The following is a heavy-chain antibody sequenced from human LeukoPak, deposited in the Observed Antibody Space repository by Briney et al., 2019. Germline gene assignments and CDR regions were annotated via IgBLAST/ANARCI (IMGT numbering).Heavy chain of an antibody. CDR3: AGGQSSPFYYYYGMDV. J-gene: IGHJ6*02. Sequence: GASVKVSCKASRSTFSSYAISWVRQAPGQGLEWMGGIIPIFGTANYAQKFQGRVTITADESTSTAYMELSSLRSEDTAVYYCAGGQSSPFYYYYGMDVWGQGTTVTVSS. D-gene: IGHD3-16*01. V-gene: IGHV1-69*13. CDR2: IIPIFGTA. CDR1: RSTFSSYA.